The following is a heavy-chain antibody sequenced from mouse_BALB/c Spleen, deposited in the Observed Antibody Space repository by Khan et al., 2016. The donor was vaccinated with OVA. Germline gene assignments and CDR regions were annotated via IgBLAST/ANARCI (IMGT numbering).Heavy chain of an antibody. J-gene: IGHJ4*01. Sequence: EVQLVESGGGLVQPKGSLKLSCAASGFTFNIYAMNWVRQAPGKGLEWVARIRSKINNYATYYADSVKDRFTISRDDSQSMLYLQMNNLKTEDTAMYYCVRPYGNYGYYAMDYWGQGTSVTVSS. CDR1: GFTFNIYA. CDR2: IRSKINNYAT. V-gene: IGHV10-1*02. CDR3: VRPYGNYGYYAMDY. D-gene: IGHD2-10*02.